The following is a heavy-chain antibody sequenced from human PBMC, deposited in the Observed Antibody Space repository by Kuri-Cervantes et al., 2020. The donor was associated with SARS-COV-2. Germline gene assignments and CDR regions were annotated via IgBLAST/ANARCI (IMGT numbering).Heavy chain of an antibody. V-gene: IGHV4-38-2*01. CDR2: IYHRGST. J-gene: IGHJ6*02. CDR3: ARVEQWLVWGYYYYGMDV. D-gene: IGHD6-19*01. Sequence: SETLSLTCAVSGYSISSRYYWAWIRQSPGKGLEWIGTIYHRGSTYYNPSLKSRLTISVDTSKNQFSLKLTSMTAADTAVYYCARVEQWLVWGYYYYGMDVWGQGTTVTVSS. CDR1: GYSISSRYY.